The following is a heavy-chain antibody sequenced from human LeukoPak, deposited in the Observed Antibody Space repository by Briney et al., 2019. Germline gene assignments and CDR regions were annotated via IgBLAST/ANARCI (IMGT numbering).Heavy chain of an antibody. CDR1: GFTFSSYG. V-gene: IGHV3-30*18. J-gene: IGHJ5*01. CDR2: ISYDGSNK. Sequence: GRSLRLSCAASGFTFSSYGMHWVRQAPGKGLEWVAVISYDGSNKYYADSVKGRFTISRDNSKNTLYLQMNSLRAEDTAVYYCAKDPSDFWSGSRLDSWGQGTLVTVSS. D-gene: IGHD3-3*01. CDR3: AKDPSDFWSGSRLDS.